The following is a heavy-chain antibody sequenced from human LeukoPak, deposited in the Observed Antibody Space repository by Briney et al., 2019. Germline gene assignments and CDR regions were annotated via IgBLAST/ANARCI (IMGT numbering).Heavy chain of an antibody. CDR1: GFTFSSYA. J-gene: IGHJ6*02. D-gene: IGHD2/OR15-2a*01. CDR2: ISGSGGST. Sequence: GGSLRLSCAASGFTFSSYAMSWVRQALGKGLEWVSAISGSGGSTYYADSVKGRFTISSDNSKNTLYLQMNSLRAEDTAVYYCAKSLQGGAHVIYGGMDVWGQGTTVTVSS. V-gene: IGHV3-23*01. CDR3: AKSLQGGAHVIYGGMDV.